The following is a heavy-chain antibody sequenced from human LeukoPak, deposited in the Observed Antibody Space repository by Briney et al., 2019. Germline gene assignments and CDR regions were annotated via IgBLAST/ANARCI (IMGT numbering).Heavy chain of an antibody. J-gene: IGHJ5*02. D-gene: IGHD3-10*01. V-gene: IGHV5-51*01. CDR1: GYSFTSYW. Sequence: GESLKISCKGSGYSFTSYWIGWVRQMPGKGLEWMGIIYPGDSDTRYSPSFQGQVTISADKSISTAYLQWSGLKASDTAMYYCARHLKSTGNWFDPWGQGTLVTVSS. CDR2: IYPGDSDT. CDR3: ARHLKSTGNWFDP.